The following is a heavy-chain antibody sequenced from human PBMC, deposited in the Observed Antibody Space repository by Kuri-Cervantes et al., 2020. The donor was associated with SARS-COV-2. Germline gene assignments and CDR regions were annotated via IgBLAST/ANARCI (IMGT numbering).Heavy chain of an antibody. V-gene: IGHV4-38-2*02. CDR1: GYSISSGYY. CDR2: IYHSGST. CDR3: ARGRIRPFDY. J-gene: IGHJ4*02. Sequence: ESLKISCTVSGYSISSGYYWGWIRQPPGKGLEWIGSIYHSGSTNYNPSLKSRVTISVDTSKNQFSLKLSSVTAADTAVYYCARGRIRPFDYWGQGTLVTVSS.